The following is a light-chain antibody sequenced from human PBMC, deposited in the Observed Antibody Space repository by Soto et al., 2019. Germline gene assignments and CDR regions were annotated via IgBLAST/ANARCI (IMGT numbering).Light chain of an antibody. CDR1: HSVSSNY. J-gene: IGKJ5*01. V-gene: IGKV3-11*01. Sequence: EIVLTQSPGTLSLSPGERATLSCRASHSVSSNYLAWYQQKPGQAPRLLIYDASNRATGIPARFSGSGSGTDFTLTISSLEPDDFAVYYCQQRADWPITFGQGTRLEIK. CDR3: QQRADWPIT. CDR2: DAS.